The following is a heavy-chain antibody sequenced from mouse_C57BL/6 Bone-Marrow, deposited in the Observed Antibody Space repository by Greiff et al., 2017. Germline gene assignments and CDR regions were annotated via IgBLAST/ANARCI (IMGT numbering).Heavy chain of an antibody. CDR2: IDPENGDT. CDR1: GFNIKDDY. V-gene: IGHV14-4*01. CDR3: TTGYYGSPWYFDV. Sequence: VQLQQSGAELVRPGASVKLSCTASGFNIKDDYMHWVKQRPEQGLEWIGWIDPENGDTEYASKFQGKATITADTSSSTAYLQLSSLTSEDTAVYYCTTGYYGSPWYFDVWGTGTTVTVSS. D-gene: IGHD1-1*01. J-gene: IGHJ1*03.